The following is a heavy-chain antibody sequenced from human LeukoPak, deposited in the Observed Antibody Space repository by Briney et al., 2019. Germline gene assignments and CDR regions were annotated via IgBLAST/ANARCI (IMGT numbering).Heavy chain of an antibody. CDR3: ARDQPPYYDILTGHQTYYYYGMDV. D-gene: IGHD3-9*01. V-gene: IGHV1-3*01. CDR2: INAGNANT. J-gene: IGHJ6*02. CDR1: GYTFTRYA. Sequence: ASVKVSCKASGYTFTRYAMHWVRQAPGQRPEWMGWINAGNANTKYSQKFQGRVTITRDTSASTGYMELSSLSSEDTAVYYCARDQPPYYDILTGHQTYYYYGMDVWGQGTTVTVSS.